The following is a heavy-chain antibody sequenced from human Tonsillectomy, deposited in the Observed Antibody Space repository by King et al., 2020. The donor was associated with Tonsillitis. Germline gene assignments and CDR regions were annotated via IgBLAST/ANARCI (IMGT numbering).Heavy chain of an antibody. Sequence: QLQESGPGLVKPSETLSLTCTVSGDSISSTTYTFVWLRQPPGKGLEWIGTAYHSGSPTYKPSLRSRVTISVDASMTQFSLRLTYVTAADTAVYYCATQWAGAYYVDYWGQGTLVTVSS. CDR3: ATQWAGAYYVDY. D-gene: IGHD2-8*01. V-gene: IGHV4-39*01. J-gene: IGHJ4*02. CDR1: GDSISSTTYT. CDR2: AYHSGSP.